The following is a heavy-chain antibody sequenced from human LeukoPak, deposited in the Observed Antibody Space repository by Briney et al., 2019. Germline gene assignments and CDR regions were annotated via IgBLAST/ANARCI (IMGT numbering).Heavy chain of an antibody. CDR1: GGSFSGYY. V-gene: IGHV4-34*01. CDR3: ARLPPQYVFFDF. Sequence: SETLSLTCAVYGGSFSGYYWGWIRQPPGQGLEWIGEINHSGRTNYNPSLKSRVTISVDMSKNQFSLRLSSVTAADTAVYYCARLPPQYVFFDFWGQGALVTVSS. CDR2: INHSGRT. D-gene: IGHD4-11*01. J-gene: IGHJ4*02.